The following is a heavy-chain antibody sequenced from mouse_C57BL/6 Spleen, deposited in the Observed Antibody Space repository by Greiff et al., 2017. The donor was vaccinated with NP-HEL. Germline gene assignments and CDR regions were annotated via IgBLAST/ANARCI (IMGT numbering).Heavy chain of an antibody. CDR2: ISSGGSYT. V-gene: IGHV5-6*01. CDR3: ARDGGYGSSSYWYFDV. Sequence: EVKLVESGGDLVKPGGSLKLSCAASGFTFSSYGMSWVRQTPDKRLEWVATISSGGSYTYYTDSVKGRFTISRDNAKNTRYLQMSSLKSEDTAMYYCARDGGYGSSSYWYFDVWGTGTTVTVSS. D-gene: IGHD1-1*01. J-gene: IGHJ1*03. CDR1: GFTFSSYG.